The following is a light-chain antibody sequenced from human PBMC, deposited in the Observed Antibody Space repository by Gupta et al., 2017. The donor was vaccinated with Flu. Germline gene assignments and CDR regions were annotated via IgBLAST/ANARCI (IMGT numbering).Light chain of an antibody. CDR3: PVWDSRSDQVV. V-gene: IGLV3-21*02. CDR1: NIGSES. Sequence: SSVLTQPPSVSVAPGQTARITCGGSNIGSESVHWYQQKPALAPVLVGDEDRFRPSGIPERFACYTAATTANPITSMVEAGDEAYYYGPVWDSRSDQVVFGGGTKLTVL. J-gene: IGLJ2*01. CDR2: EDR.